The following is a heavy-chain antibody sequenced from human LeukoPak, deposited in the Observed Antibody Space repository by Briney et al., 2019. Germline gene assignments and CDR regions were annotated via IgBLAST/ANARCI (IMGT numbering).Heavy chain of an antibody. V-gene: IGHV3-30-3*02. Sequence: GRSLRLSCAASGFTFSSYAMHWVRQAPGKGLEWVAVISYDGSNKYYADSVKGRFTISRDNSKNTLYLQMNSLRAEDTAVYYCAKETRYAYWSFDVWGRGTLVTVSS. CDR2: ISYDGSNK. J-gene: IGHJ2*01. CDR3: AKETRYAYWSFDV. D-gene: IGHD2-15*01. CDR1: GFTFSSYA.